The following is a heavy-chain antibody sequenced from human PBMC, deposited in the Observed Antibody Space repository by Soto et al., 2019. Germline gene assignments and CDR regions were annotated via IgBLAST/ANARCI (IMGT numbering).Heavy chain of an antibody. CDR3: AREGSDYGGNLEN. CDR2: IYHSGST. V-gene: IGHV4-30-2*01. J-gene: IGHJ4*02. D-gene: IGHD4-17*01. CDR1: GGSISSGGYS. Sequence: QLQLQESGSGLVKPSQTLSLTCAVSGGSISSGGYSWSWIRQPPGKGLEWIGYIYHSGSTYYNPSLKSRVTISVDRSKNQFSLKLSSVTASDTAVYYCAREGSDYGGNLENWGQGTLVTVSS.